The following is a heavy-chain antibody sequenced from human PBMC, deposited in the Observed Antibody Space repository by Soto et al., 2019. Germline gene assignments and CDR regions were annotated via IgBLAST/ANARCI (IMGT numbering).Heavy chain of an antibody. Sequence: QVHLQESGPGLVKPSETLSLTCAVSGASIGSGGWWRWVRQPPGKGLEWIAEIFHDGNTNYSPSHKSRVTISVDKSQNQFSLNVYSVTAGDTAVYYCARHEGWTGPDQWGQGTLVTVSS. D-gene: IGHD2-8*02. J-gene: IGHJ5*02. CDR1: GASIGSGGW. CDR3: ARHEGWTGPDQ. CDR2: IFHDGNT. V-gene: IGHV4-4*02.